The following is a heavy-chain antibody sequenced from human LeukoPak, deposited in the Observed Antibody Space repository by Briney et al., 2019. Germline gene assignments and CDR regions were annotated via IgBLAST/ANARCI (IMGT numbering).Heavy chain of an antibody. D-gene: IGHD4-11*01. CDR2: INHSGST. Sequence: SETLSLTCAVYGGSFSGHNWSWIRQPPGKGLEWIGEINHSGSTNYNPSLKSRVAISVDESKNQFSLRLRSVTAADTAVYYCAREGDYTLFDYWGQGALVTVSS. CDR3: AREGDYTLFDY. J-gene: IGHJ4*02. V-gene: IGHV4-34*01. CDR1: GGSFSGHN.